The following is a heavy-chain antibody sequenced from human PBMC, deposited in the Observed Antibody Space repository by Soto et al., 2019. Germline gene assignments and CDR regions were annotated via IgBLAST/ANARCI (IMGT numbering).Heavy chain of an antibody. CDR3: AREMGVIGAPGYTWFDP. Sequence: ASVKVSCKASGYTFSDYYVPWVREAPGQGLEWMGWINPSSGGTIYTQRFQGRVTMTRDTSINTVYMELSRLTSDDTAVYYCAREMGVIGAPGYTWFDPWGQGALVTVSS. V-gene: IGHV1-2*02. D-gene: IGHD1-26*01. J-gene: IGHJ5*02. CDR1: GYTFSDYY. CDR2: INPSSGGT.